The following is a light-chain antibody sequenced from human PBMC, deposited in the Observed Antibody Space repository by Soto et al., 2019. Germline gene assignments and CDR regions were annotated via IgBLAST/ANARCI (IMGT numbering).Light chain of an antibody. CDR3: QQHDSTPRT. V-gene: IGKV3-20*01. CDR2: GAS. J-gene: IGKJ1*01. Sequence: IVSTPPPGTLALSPGEIATLSCGASQSVSSSYLAWYQQKPGQAPRLLVYGASSRATGIPAKFSGSGSGTDFTLTISSLQPEDFAIYYCQQHDSTPRTFGQGTKVDTK. CDR1: QSVSSSY.